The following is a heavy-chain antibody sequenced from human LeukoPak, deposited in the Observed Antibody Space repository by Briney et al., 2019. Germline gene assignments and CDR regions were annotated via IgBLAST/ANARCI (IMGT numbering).Heavy chain of an antibody. CDR2: MSPNSGNT. D-gene: IGHD3-9*01. CDR1: GYTFTSYD. Sequence: ASVKVSCKASGYTFTSYDINWVRQATGQGLEWMGWMSPNSGNTGYAQKFQGRVTMTRNTSISTAYMELSSLRSEDTAVYYCARGPLRLYFDWLSYYYYGMDVWGQGTTVTVSS. V-gene: IGHV1-8*01. J-gene: IGHJ6*02. CDR3: ARGPLRLYFDWLSYYYYGMDV.